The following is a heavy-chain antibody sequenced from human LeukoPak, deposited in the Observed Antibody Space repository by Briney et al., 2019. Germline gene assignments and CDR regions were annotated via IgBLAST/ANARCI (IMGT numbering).Heavy chain of an antibody. CDR3: ARRYGDYVWDYYYMDV. V-gene: IGHV4-59*01. CDR1: GGSISSYS. D-gene: IGHD4-17*01. Sequence: SETLSLTCTVSGGSISSYSWSWLRQPPGKGLEWIGYIYYSGSTNYNPSLKRRVTISVDTSKNQYSLKLSSVTAADTAVYYCARRYGDYVWDYYYMDVWGKGTTVTVSS. CDR2: IYYSGST. J-gene: IGHJ6*03.